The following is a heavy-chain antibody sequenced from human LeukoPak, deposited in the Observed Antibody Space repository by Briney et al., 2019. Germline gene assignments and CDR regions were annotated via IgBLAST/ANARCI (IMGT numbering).Heavy chain of an antibody. V-gene: IGHV3-9*01. CDR3: AELGITMIGGV. Sequence: PGGSLRLSCAASGFTFDDYAMHWVRQAPGEGLEWVSGISWNSGSLAYGDSVKGRFTISRDNAKNSLYLQMNSLRAEDTAVYYCAELGITMIGGVWGKGTTVTISS. CDR2: ISWNSGSL. D-gene: IGHD3-10*02. J-gene: IGHJ6*04. CDR1: GFTFDDYA.